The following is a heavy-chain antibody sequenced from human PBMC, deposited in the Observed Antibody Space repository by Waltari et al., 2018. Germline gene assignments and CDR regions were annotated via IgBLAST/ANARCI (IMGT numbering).Heavy chain of an antibody. V-gene: IGHV3-23*01. CDR3: AKGMSGYNYGVDY. CDR2: IGGNGGSK. D-gene: IGHD5-18*01. Sequence: EGQLLESGGHLVQPGGSLRLSCAASGFTFSSYVMSWVRQAPGKGLEWVSGIGGNGGSKYDADSGKGRFTISRDNSKNTLYLQMNSLGAEDTAVYYCAKGMSGYNYGVDYWGQGTLVTVSS. CDR1: GFTFSSYV. J-gene: IGHJ4*02.